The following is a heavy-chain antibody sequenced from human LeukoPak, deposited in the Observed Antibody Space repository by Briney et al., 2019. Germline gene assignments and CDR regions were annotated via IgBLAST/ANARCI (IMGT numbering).Heavy chain of an antibody. CDR2: ICRSGWRP. V-gene: IGHV3-23*01. CDR3: ANDREWEPFDAFDI. Sequence: GLSVTVSYAASGFTFSNYAMSWVRQAPRKGLEGVSAICRSGWRPYYQDSVKGPFTISRDNSKHPLYLQMNSLTAEDTAVYYCANDREWEPFDAFDIWGQGTMVTVSS. D-gene: IGHD1-26*01. CDR1: GFTFSNYA. J-gene: IGHJ3*02.